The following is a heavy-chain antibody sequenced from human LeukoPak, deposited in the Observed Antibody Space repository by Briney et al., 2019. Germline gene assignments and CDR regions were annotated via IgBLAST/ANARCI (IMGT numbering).Heavy chain of an antibody. Sequence: SVKVSCKASGGTFSSYAISWVRQAPGQGLEWMGGIIPIFGTANYAQKFQGRVTITADESTSTAYMELSSLRSEDTAVYYCATYSGGYYVDPFDYWGQGTLVTVSS. J-gene: IGHJ4*02. V-gene: IGHV1-69*13. CDR3: ATYSGGYYVDPFDY. CDR1: GGTFSSYA. D-gene: IGHD1-26*01. CDR2: IIPIFGTA.